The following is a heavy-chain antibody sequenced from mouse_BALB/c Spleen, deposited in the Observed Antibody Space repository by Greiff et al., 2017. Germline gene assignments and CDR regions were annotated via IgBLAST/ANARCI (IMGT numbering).Heavy chain of an antibody. D-gene: IGHD1-1*01. Sequence: EVQLVESGGGLVQPGGSLKLSCAASGFTFSSYTMSWVRQTPEKRLEWVAYISNGGGSTYYPDTVKGRFTISRDNAKNTLYLQMSSLKSEDTAMYYCARELGGSSYVPLAMDYWGQGTSVTVSS. CDR3: ARELGGSSYVPLAMDY. V-gene: IGHV5-12-2*01. J-gene: IGHJ4*01. CDR2: ISNGGGST. CDR1: GFTFSSYT.